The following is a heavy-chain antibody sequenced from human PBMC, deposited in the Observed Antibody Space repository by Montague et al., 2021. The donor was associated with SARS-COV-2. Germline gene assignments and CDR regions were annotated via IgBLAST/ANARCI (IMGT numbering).Heavy chain of an antibody. D-gene: IGHD3-10*02. CDR3: ARDMLGPDYFDY. Sequence: SETLSLTCTVYGGSFSRNNWNWIRQPPGRGLVLIGDIYYSGSTNYNPSLESRVTISADTSKNHFSLKLKSVTAADTAVYYCARDMLGPDYFDYWGQGTLVTVSS. CDR1: GGSFSRNN. J-gene: IGHJ4*02. CDR2: IYYSGST. V-gene: IGHV4-59*01.